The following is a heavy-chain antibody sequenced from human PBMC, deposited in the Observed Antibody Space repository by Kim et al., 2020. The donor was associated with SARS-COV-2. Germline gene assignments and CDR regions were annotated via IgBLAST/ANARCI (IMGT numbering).Heavy chain of an antibody. D-gene: IGHD6-19*01. CDR2: INHSGST. J-gene: IGHJ4*02. Sequence: SETLSLTCAVYGGCFSGYYWSWIRQPPGKGLEWIGEINHSGSTNYNPSLKSRVTISVDTSKNQFSLKLSSVTAADTAVYYCARATSIAVAGTVDYWGQGT. V-gene: IGHV4-34*01. CDR3: ARATSIAVAGTVDY. CDR1: GGCFSGYY.